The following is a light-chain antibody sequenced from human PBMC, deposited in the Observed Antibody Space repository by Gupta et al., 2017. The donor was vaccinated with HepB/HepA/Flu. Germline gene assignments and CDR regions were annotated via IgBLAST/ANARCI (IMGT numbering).Light chain of an antibody. J-gene: IGKJ1*01. Sequence: EIVLTQSPDTLSLSPGETATLSCRASQSVPNDFLGWYQQKPGQAPRLLIFDASIRATGVPARFSGSGSGTEFTLTISRLEPEDFAVYYCHHYNNTVWTFGQGTKVDIK. CDR1: QSVPNDF. CDR3: HHYNNTVWT. V-gene: IGKV3-20*01. CDR2: DAS.